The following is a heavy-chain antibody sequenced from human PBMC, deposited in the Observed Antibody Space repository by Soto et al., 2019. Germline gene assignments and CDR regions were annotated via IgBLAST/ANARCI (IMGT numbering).Heavy chain of an antibody. CDR3: ARALLPHDAFDI. V-gene: IGHV3-66*01. Sequence: EVQLVESGGGLVQPGGSLRLSCAASGFTVSSNYMSWVRQAPGKGLEWVSVIYSGGSTYYADSVKGRFTISRDNSKNTLYLQLNSLRAEDTAVYYCARALLPHDAFDIWGQGTMVTVSS. J-gene: IGHJ3*02. CDR2: IYSGGST. CDR1: GFTVSSNY.